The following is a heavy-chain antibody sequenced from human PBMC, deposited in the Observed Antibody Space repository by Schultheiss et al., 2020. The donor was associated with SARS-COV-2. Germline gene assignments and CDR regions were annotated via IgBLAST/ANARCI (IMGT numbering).Heavy chain of an antibody. V-gene: IGHV4-38-2*02. CDR3: ARGGVTSAYYYYYMDV. CDR1: GASISSYY. J-gene: IGHJ6*03. Sequence: SETLSLTCSVSGASISSYYWSWIRQPPGKGLEWIGSIYHSGSTYYNPSLKSRVTISVDTSKNQFSLKLSSVTAADTAVYYCARGGVTSAYYYYYMDVWGKGTTVTVSS. CDR2: IYHSGST. D-gene: IGHD2-21*02.